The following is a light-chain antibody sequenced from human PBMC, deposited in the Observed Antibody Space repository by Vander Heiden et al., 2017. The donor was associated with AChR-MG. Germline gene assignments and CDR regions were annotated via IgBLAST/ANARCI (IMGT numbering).Light chain of an antibody. Sequence: EIVFTHSPATLSLSPGERATLSCRASQSVSSYLAWYQQKPGQAPRLLIYDASSRATGIPARFSGSGSGTDFTLTISSLEPEDFAVYYCQQLCNWREYTFGQGTKLAI. CDR2: DAS. J-gene: IGKJ2*01. V-gene: IGKV3-11*01. CDR1: QSVSSY. CDR3: QQLCNWREYT.